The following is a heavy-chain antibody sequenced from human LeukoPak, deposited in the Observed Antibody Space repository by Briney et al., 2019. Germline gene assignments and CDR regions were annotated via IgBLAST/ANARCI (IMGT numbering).Heavy chain of an antibody. CDR2: INPNSGGT. J-gene: IGHJ6*03. Sequence: ASVKVSCKASGYTFTGYYMHWVRQAPGQGLEWMGWINPNSGGTNYAQKFQGRVTMTRDTSISTAYMELSRLRSDDTAVYYCARDRAVVVPAAIYYYYYMDVWGKGTRSPSP. CDR3: ARDRAVVVPAAIYYYYYMDV. V-gene: IGHV1-2*02. CDR1: GYTFTGYY. D-gene: IGHD2-2*02.